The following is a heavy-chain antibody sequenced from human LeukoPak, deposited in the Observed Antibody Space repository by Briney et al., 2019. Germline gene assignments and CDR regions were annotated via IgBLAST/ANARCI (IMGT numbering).Heavy chain of an antibody. J-gene: IGHJ4*02. CDR3: AKTQKITFRGYFDY. Sequence: GGSLRLSCAASGFTFDDYAMHWVRQAPGKGLEWVSGISWNSGSIGYADSVKGRFTISRDNSKNTLYLQMNSLRAEDTAVYYCAKTQKITFRGYFDYWGQGTLVTVSS. V-gene: IGHV3-9*01. CDR1: GFTFDDYA. CDR2: ISWNSGSI. D-gene: IGHD3-16*01.